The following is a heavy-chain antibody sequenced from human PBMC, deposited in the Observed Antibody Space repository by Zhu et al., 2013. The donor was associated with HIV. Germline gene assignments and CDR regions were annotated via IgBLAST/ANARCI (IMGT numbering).Heavy chain of an antibody. CDR2: IIPIFGTP. V-gene: IGHV1-69*01. CDR1: GGTFSSYA. Sequence: QVQLVQSGAEVKKPGSSVKVSCKASGGTFSSYAISWVRQAPGQGLEWMGGIIPIFGTPNYAQKFQGRVTITADESTSTAYMELRSLRSDDTAVYYCARDRNEGGIAARHPLGYWGQGTLVTVSS. J-gene: IGHJ4*02. CDR3: ARDRNEGGIAARHPLGY. D-gene: IGHD6-6*01.